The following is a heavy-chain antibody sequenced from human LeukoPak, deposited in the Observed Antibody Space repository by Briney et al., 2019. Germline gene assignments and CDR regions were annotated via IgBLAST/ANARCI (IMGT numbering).Heavy chain of an antibody. CDR1: GYTFTSYD. V-gene: IGHV1-8*01. CDR3: ARGPDSSGYYLPGY. J-gene: IGHJ4*02. Sequence: ASVKVSCKASGYTFTSYDINWVRQATGQGLEWMGWMNPNSGNTGYAQKFQGRVTMTRNTSISTAYMELCSLRSEDTAVYYCARGPDSSGYYLPGYWGQGTLVTVSS. CDR2: MNPNSGNT. D-gene: IGHD3-22*01.